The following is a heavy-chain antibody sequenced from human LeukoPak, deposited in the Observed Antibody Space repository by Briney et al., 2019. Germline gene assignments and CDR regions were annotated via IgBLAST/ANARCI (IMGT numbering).Heavy chain of an antibody. CDR1: GDSISSSSYY. CDR2: IYYSGST. D-gene: IGHD5-18*01. CDR3: ARLVGYGPYFDY. J-gene: IGHJ4*02. Sequence: SETLSLTCTVSGDSISSSSYYWGWIRQPPGKGLEWIGTIYYSGSTYYSPSLKSRVTISVDTSKNQFSLNLSSVTAADTAVYYCARLVGYGPYFDYWGQGTLVTVSS. V-gene: IGHV4-39*01.